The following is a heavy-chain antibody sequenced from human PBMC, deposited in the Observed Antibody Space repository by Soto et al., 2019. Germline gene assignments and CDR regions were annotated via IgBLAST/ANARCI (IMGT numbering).Heavy chain of an antibody. D-gene: IGHD6-13*01. J-gene: IGHJ6*02. CDR1: GYTFTGYY. V-gene: IGHV1-2*04. CDR2: INPNSGGT. Sequence: ASVKVSCKASGYTFTGYYMHWVRQAPGQGLEWMGWINPNSGGTNYAQKFQGWVTLTRETSISTAYMELSRLRSDDTAVYYCARNRIAAAGAYYYYGMDVWGQGTTVTVSS. CDR3: ARNRIAAAGAYYYYGMDV.